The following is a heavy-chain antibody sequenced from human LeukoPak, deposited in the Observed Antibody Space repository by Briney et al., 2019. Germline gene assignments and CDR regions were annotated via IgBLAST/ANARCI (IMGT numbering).Heavy chain of an antibody. V-gene: IGHV1-69*01. Sequence: ASVKVSCKASGGTFSSYAISWVRQAPGQELEWMGGIIPIFGTANYAQKFQGRVTITADESTSTAYMELSSLRSEDTAVYYCARGGSGYYSYFDSGGQGTLVPVP. CDR1: GGTFSSYA. J-gene: IGHJ4*02. D-gene: IGHD3-22*01. CDR3: ARGGSGYYSYFDS. CDR2: IIPIFGTA.